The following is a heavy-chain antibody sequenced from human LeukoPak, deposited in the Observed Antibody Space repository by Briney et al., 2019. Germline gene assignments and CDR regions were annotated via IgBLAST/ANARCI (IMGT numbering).Heavy chain of an antibody. CDR1: GYTFTSYA. Sequence: GASVKVSCKASGYTFTSYAMHWVRQAPGQRLEWMGWINAGNGNAKYSQKFQGRVTITRDTSASTAYMELSSLRSEDTAVYYCAAGRWLQLLATIWGQGTLVTVSS. J-gene: IGHJ4*02. V-gene: IGHV1-3*01. CDR2: INAGNGNA. CDR3: AAGRWLQLLATI. D-gene: IGHD5-24*01.